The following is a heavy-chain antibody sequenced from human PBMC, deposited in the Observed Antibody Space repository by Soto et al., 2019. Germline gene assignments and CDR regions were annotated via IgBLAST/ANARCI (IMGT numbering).Heavy chain of an antibody. CDR3: DRARSEFDTSGPVDY. V-gene: IGHV4-30-4*01. D-gene: IGHD3-22*01. CDR1: GGSINNGDYY. CDR2: IYYSWST. Sequence: SETLSLTCTVSGGSINNGDYYWSWIRQPPEKGLEWIGYIYYSWSTYYNPSLKSRVTISVDTSMNQFSLKLNSVTAADTAVYYCDRARSEFDTSGPVDYWCQATLVNVS. J-gene: IGHJ4*02.